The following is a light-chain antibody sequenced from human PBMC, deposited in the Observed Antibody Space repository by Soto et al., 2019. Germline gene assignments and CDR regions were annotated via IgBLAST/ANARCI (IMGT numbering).Light chain of an antibody. V-gene: IGKV3-20*01. J-gene: IGKJ1*01. CDR3: QQYGSSPRT. CDR2: GAS. CDR1: QSVSSNY. Sequence: EIVLTQSPGTLSLSPGERATLSCRASQSVSSNYLAWYQQKPGQAPRLFIYGASSRATGIPARFSGSGSGTDFTLTISRLEPEDFAVYYCQQYGSSPRTFGQGTKVEI.